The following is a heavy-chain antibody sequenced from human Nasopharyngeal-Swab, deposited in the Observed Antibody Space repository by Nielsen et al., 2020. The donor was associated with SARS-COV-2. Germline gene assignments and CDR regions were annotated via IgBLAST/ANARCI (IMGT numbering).Heavy chain of an antibody. CDR3: ARVKARPLRGYFDY. CDR2: ISSSGSTI. D-gene: IGHD3-10*01. V-gene: IGHV3-48*03. CDR1: GFTFSSYE. Sequence: GGSLRLSCAASGFTFSSYEMNWVRQAPGKGLEWVSYISSSGSTIYYADSVKGRFTISRDNAKNSLYLQMNSLRAEDTAVYYCARVKARPLRGYFDYWGQGTLVTVSS. J-gene: IGHJ4*02.